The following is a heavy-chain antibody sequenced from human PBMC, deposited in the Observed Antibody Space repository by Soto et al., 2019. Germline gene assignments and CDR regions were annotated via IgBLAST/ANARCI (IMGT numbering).Heavy chain of an antibody. J-gene: IGHJ6*02. CDR1: GYTFTGYY. CDR2: INPNSGGT. D-gene: IGHD3-10*01. V-gene: IGHV1-2*04. Sequence: ASVKVSCKASGYTFTGYYMHWVRQAPGQGLEWMGWINPNSGGTNYAQKFQGWVTMTRDTSISTAYMELSRLRSDDTAVYYCARDLPTDYYGSGSYYNGPRHHYVMDVWGQGSTVIVSS. CDR3: ARDLPTDYYGSGSYYNGPRHHYVMDV.